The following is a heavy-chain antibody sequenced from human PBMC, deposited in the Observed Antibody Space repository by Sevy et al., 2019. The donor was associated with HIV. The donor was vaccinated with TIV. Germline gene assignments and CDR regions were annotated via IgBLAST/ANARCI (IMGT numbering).Heavy chain of an antibody. V-gene: IGHV3-23*01. CDR1: GFTFTNYG. CDR3: AKEWTLLSDWYGEFDY. Sequence: GSLRLSCAASGFTFTNYGMHWVRQAPGKGLEWVSGISNSGANTYYADSVRGRFTVSRDNSKNTVYLQLNSLRADDTAIYYCAKEWTLLSDWYGEFDYWGQGTLVTVSS. D-gene: IGHD6-19*01. J-gene: IGHJ4*02. CDR2: ISNSGANT.